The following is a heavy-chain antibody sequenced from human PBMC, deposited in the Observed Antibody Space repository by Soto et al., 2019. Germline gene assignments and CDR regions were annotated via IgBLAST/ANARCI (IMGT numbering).Heavy chain of an antibody. CDR2: ISGSGGST. V-gene: IGHV3-23*01. D-gene: IGHD6-19*01. Sequence: GGSLRLSCAASGFTFSSYAMSWVRQAPGKGLEWVSVISGSGGSTYYADSVKGRFTISRDNSRNTLYLQMNSLRAEGTAVYYCAKCSPRYSSGLKAYYFDYWGQGTLVTVSS. CDR3: AKCSPRYSSGLKAYYFDY. CDR1: GFTFSSYA. J-gene: IGHJ4*02.